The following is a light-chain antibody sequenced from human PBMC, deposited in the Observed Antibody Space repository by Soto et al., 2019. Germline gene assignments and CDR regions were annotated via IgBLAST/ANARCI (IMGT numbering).Light chain of an antibody. J-gene: IGLJ2*01. CDR2: SNN. CDR3: AAWHDSLNAVT. CDR1: TSNIGGNT. V-gene: IGLV1-44*01. Sequence: QSVLTQPPSASGTPGQRVTISCSGSTSNIGGNTVNWYQQLPGTAPKLLIYSNNQRPSAVPDRFSGSKSGTSASLAISRLQSEDEDAYYCAAWHDSLNAVTFGGGTKLTVL.